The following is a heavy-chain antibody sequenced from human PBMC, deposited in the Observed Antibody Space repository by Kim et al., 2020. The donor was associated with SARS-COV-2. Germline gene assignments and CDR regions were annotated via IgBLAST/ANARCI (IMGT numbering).Heavy chain of an antibody. CDR1: GFTFSSYS. J-gene: IGHJ6*02. D-gene: IGHD6-19*01. Sequence: GGSLRLSCAASGFTFSSYSMNWVRQAPGKGLEWVSSISSSSSYIYYADSVKGRFTISRDNAKNSLYLQMNSLRAEDTAVYYCARDPLQWLVWDQYYYYGMDVWGQGTTVTVSS. CDR2: ISSSSSYI. CDR3: ARDPLQWLVWDQYYYYGMDV. V-gene: IGHV3-21*01.